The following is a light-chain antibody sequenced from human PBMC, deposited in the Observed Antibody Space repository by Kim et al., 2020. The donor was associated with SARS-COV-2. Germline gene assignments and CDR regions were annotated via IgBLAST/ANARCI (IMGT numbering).Light chain of an antibody. Sequence: VSGALGQSAMITCRGNNIGRKNVHWYQQKPGQAPVLVMYRNSDRPSGIPERFSGSDSGNTATLTISRAQAGDEAVYYCQVWDSSTVFGGGTQLTVL. V-gene: IGLV3-9*01. CDR2: RNS. CDR3: QVWDSSTV. CDR1: NIGRKN. J-gene: IGLJ2*01.